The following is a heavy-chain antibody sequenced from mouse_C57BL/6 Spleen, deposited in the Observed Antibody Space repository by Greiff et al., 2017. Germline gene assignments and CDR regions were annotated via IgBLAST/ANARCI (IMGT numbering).Heavy chain of an antibody. D-gene: IGHD1-1*01. Sequence: QVQLQQPGAELVKPGASVKMSCKASGYTFTSYWITWVKQRTGQGLEWIGDIYPGSGSTNYNEKFKSKATLTVDTSSSTAYMQLSSLTSEDSAVYYCARRGDYYGSSWGYYFDYWGQGTTLTVSS. V-gene: IGHV1-55*01. CDR1: GYTFTSYW. CDR2: IYPGSGST. J-gene: IGHJ2*01. CDR3: ARRGDYYGSSWGYYFDY.